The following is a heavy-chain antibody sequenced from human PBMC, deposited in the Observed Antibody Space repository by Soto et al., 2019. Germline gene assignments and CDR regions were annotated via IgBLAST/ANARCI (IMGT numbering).Heavy chain of an antibody. CDR2: ISGSGGST. J-gene: IGHJ4*02. V-gene: IGHV3-23*01. CDR3: ASPLCSGGSCYSGFDY. CDR1: GFTFSSYA. D-gene: IGHD2-15*01. Sequence: RLSCAASGFTFSSYAMSWVRQAPGKGLEWVSAISGSGGSTYYADSVKGRFTISRDNSKNTLYLQMNSLRAEDTAVYYCASPLCSGGSCYSGFDYWGQGTLVTVAS.